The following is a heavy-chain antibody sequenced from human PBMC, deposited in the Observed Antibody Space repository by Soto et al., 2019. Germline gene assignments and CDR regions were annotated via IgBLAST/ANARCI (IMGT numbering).Heavy chain of an antibody. D-gene: IGHD2-8*01. CDR1: GFTFSSYW. Sequence: EVQLVESGGGLVQPGGSLRLSCAASGFTFSSYWMHWVRQAPGKGLVWVSRNNSDGSSTSYADSVKGRFTISRDNAKNTLYLQMNSLRAEDTAVYYCARDLMRSDIIDYWGQGTLVTVSS. CDR3: ARDLMRSDIIDY. J-gene: IGHJ4*02. CDR2: NNSDGSST. V-gene: IGHV3-74*01.